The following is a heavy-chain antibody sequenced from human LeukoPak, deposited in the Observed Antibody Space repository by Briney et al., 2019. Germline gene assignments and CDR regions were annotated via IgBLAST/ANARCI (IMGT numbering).Heavy chain of an antibody. Sequence: RPSETLSLTCTVSGGSISGFYWSWIRQPPGKGLEWIGYIYYTGSTNYNPSLKSRVTISVDTSKNQFSPKLSSVTAADTAVYYCARGVVAAPQTFDYWGQGTLVAVSS. CDR2: IYYTGST. J-gene: IGHJ4*02. CDR3: ARGVVAAPQTFDY. D-gene: IGHD2-15*01. V-gene: IGHV4-59*01. CDR1: GGSISGFY.